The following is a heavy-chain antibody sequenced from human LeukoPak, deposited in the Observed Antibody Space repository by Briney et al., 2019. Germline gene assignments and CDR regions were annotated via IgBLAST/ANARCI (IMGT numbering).Heavy chain of an antibody. CDR1: GYTFTGYY. Sequence: ASVKVSCKASGYTFTGYYMHWVRQAPGQGLEWMGRIIPILGIANYAQKFQGRVTITADKSTSTAYMELSSLGSEDTAVYYCARDSSYVILTADYRRVYYYGMDVWGQGTTVTVSS. J-gene: IGHJ6*02. CDR2: IIPILGIA. D-gene: IGHD3-9*01. CDR3: ARDSSYVILTADYRRVYYYGMDV. V-gene: IGHV1-69*04.